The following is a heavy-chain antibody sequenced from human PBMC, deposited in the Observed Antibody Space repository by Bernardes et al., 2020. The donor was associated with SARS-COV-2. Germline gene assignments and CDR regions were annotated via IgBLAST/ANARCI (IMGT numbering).Heavy chain of an antibody. D-gene: IGHD1-26*01. J-gene: IGHJ5*02. CDR3: ARGSGAMGRGWFDP. V-gene: IGHV4-59*01. CDR2: IYYSGST. CDR1: GGSISSYY. Sequence: TLSLTCTVSGGSISSYYWSWIRQPPGKGLEWIGYIYYSGSTNYNPSLKSRVTISVDTSKNQFSLKLSSVTAADTAVYYCARGSGAMGRGWFDPWGQGTLVTVSS.